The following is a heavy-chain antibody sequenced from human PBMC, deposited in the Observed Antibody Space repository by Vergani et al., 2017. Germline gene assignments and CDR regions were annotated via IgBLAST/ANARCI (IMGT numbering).Heavy chain of an antibody. CDR1: GFTFSSYS. J-gene: IGHJ6*02. Sequence: EVQLVESGGGLVQPGGSLRLSCAASGFTFSSYSMNWVRQAPGKGMEWVSYISSSSSTIYYADYVKGRFTISRDNAKNSLYLQMNSLRDEDTAVYYCARDGYCSSTSCYSLYYYGMDVWGQGTTVTVSS. V-gene: IGHV3-48*02. D-gene: IGHD2-2*01. CDR2: ISSSSSTI. CDR3: ARDGYCSSTSCYSLYYYGMDV.